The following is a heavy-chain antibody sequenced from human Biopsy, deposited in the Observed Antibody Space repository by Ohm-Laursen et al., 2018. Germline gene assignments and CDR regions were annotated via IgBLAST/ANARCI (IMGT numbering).Heavy chain of an antibody. V-gene: IGHV1-69*06. J-gene: IGHJ1*01. CDR3: ATKLTGYFHH. CDR2: NIPILGTG. Sequence: SSVKVSCKAPGGTFINYGVNWVRQAPGQGLEWLGGNIPILGTGNYAQKVQDRVTVAADTSTSTATMELRSLRSDDTAVYYCATKLTGYFHHWGQGILVIVSS. D-gene: IGHD3-9*01. CDR1: GGTFINYG.